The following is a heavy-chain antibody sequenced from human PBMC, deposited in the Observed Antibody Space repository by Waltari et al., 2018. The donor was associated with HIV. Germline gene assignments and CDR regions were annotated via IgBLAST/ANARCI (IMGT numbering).Heavy chain of an antibody. Sequence: QVQLVQSGAEVKKPGASVKVSCKASGYTFPSYDITWVRQATGQGLEWMGWMNPNSVNTVYAQKFQGRVTMTRNTSISTAYMELSSLRSEDTAVYYCARGYTGIAAATDYWGQGTLVTVSS. CDR1: GYTFPSYD. J-gene: IGHJ4*02. V-gene: IGHV1-8*01. CDR2: MNPNSVNT. D-gene: IGHD6-13*01. CDR3: ARGYTGIAAATDY.